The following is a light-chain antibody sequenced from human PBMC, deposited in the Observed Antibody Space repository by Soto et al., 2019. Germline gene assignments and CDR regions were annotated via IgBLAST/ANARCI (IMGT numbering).Light chain of an antibody. CDR3: QSYASSLSGSVV. V-gene: IGLV1-40*01. CDR2: GNS. CDR1: SSNIGAGYD. J-gene: IGLJ2*01. Sequence: QAVVTQPPSVSGAPGQRVTISCTGSSSNIGAGYDVHWYQQLPGTAPKLLIYGNSNRPSGVPDRFSGSKSGTSASLAITGLQAEDEADYYCQSYASSLSGSVVFGGGTKLTVL.